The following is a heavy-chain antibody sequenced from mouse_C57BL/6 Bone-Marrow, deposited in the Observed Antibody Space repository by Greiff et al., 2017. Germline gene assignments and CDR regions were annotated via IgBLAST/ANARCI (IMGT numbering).Heavy chain of an antibody. CDR3: ARGGYDGTEFDN. CDR1: GYTFTSYW. Sequence: QVQLQQPGAELVKPGASVKLSCKASGYTFTSYWMNWVKQRPGQGLEWIGEIDPYDSYTNYNQKFKGKSTLTVAKSSSTAYMQLSSLTSEDSAVYYCARGGYDGTEFDNWGQGTTLTVSS. D-gene: IGHD2-2*01. V-gene: IGHV1-69*01. J-gene: IGHJ2*01. CDR2: IDPYDSYT.